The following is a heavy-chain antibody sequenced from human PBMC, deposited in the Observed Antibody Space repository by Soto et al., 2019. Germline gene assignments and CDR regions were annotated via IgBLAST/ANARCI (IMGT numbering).Heavy chain of an antibody. D-gene: IGHD6-13*01. CDR3: ARQALLIAAGADV. J-gene: IGHJ6*02. CDR1: GGSISSSSYY. CDR2: IYYSGST. V-gene: IGHV4-39*01. Sequence: QLQLQESGPGLVKPSETLSLTCTVSGGSISSSSYYWGWIRQPPGKGLEWIGSIYYSGSTYYNPSLKSRVTISVDTSKNQFSLKLSSVTAADTAVYYCARQALLIAAGADVWGQGTTVTVSS.